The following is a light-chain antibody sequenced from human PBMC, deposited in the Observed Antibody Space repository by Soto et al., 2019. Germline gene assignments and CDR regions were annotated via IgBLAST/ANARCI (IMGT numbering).Light chain of an antibody. V-gene: IGKV3-11*01. Sequence: EIVLTQSPATLSLSPGERATLSCRASQSVSSYLAWYQQKPGQAPRLLIYDASNRATGIPARFSGSGSGTDFTLTISGLEPEYFAVYYCQQGLTFGPGTKVDIK. J-gene: IGKJ3*01. CDR2: DAS. CDR3: QQGLT. CDR1: QSVSSY.